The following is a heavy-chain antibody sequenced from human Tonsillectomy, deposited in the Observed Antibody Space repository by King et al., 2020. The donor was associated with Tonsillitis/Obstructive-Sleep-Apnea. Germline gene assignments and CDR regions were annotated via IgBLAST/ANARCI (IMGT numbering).Heavy chain of an antibody. V-gene: IGHV1-2*06. CDR1: GYRFTANY. CDR3: ARGPGYASGWYWYFDL. CDR2: INPTTDVT. D-gene: IGHD6-19*01. J-gene: IGHJ2*01. Sequence: QLVQSAAEVKQPGASVRVSCKASGYRFTANYIHWVRQAPGKGLEWMGRINPTTDVTKYVEKFQGRVAMTSDTSISTAYMELSRMTSDDTAVYYCARGPGYASGWYWYFDLWGRGTLVTVSS.